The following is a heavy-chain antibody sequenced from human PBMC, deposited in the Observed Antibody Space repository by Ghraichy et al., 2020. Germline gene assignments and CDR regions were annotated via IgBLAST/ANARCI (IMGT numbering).Heavy chain of an antibody. CDR3: ASVRISARPAVDY. CDR1: GGSVNGNIFY. CDR2: IYHSEST. Sequence: AETLSLSCTVSGGSVNGNIFYWGWIRQPPGKGLEWIGYIYHSESTKYNPSLKSRVTISAETSKNQFPLKLTSVTAADTTLYYCASVRISARPAVDYWGQGTLVTVSS. J-gene: IGHJ4*02. V-gene: IGHV4-61*01. D-gene: IGHD6-6*01.